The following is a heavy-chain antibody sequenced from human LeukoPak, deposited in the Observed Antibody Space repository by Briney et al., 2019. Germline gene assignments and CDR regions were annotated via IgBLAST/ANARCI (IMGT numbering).Heavy chain of an antibody. D-gene: IGHD2-2*01. V-gene: IGHV3-73*01. CDR2: IRSKANSYAT. J-gene: IGHJ3*02. CDR3: TSDIVVVPAAPRRIAFDI. Sequence: PGGSLRLSCAASGFTFSGSAMHWVRQASGKGLEWVGRIRSKANSYATAYAASVKGRFTISRDDSKNTAYLQMNSLKTEDTAVYYCTSDIVVVPAAPRRIAFDIWGQGTMVTVSS. CDR1: GFTFSGSA.